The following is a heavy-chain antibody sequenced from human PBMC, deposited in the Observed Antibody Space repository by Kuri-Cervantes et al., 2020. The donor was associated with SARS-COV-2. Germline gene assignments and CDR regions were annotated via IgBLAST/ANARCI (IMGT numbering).Heavy chain of an antibody. CDR2: FDPEDGET. D-gene: IGHD2-15*01. CDR1: GYTLTELS. CDR3: ARERSTLLSFDY. V-gene: IGHV1-24*01. Sequence: ASVKVFCKVSGYTLTELSMHWVRQAPGKGLEWMGGFDPEDGETIYAQKFQGRVTMTTDKSTSTAYMELRSLRSDDTAVYYCARERSTLLSFDYWGQGTLVTVSS. J-gene: IGHJ4*02.